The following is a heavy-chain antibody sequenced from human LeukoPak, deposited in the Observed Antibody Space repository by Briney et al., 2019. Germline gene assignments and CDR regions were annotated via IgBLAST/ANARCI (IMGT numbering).Heavy chain of an antibody. J-gene: IGHJ4*02. Sequence: GGSLRLSCAGSGFTFSTSWMHWVRQAPGQGLVWVSRINSDGSTINYADSVRGRFTISRDNAKSTLYLQMNSLRAEDTAVYYCAKAPGYSSSWYVIHWGQGTLVTVSS. D-gene: IGHD6-13*01. V-gene: IGHV3-74*01. CDR2: INSDGSTI. CDR1: GFTFSTSW. CDR3: AKAPGYSSSWYVIH.